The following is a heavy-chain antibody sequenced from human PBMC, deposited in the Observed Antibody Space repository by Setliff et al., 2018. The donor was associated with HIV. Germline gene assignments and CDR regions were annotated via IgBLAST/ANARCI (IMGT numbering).Heavy chain of an antibody. J-gene: IGHJ5*02. D-gene: IGHD3-22*01. V-gene: IGHV1-2*02. CDR3: ARHKYTYYYDSSGLGWFDP. Sequence: ASVKVSCKASGYTFTDYFIHWVRQAPGQGLEWMGWISPHNGDKNILQRFRGRVTMTTDTSFSTAYMELSGLRSDDTAVYYCARHKYTYYYDSSGLGWFDPWGQGTLVTVSS. CDR1: GYTFTDYF. CDR2: ISPHNGDK.